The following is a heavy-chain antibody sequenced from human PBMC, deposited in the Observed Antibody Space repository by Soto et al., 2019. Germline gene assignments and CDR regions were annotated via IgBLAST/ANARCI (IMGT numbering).Heavy chain of an antibody. D-gene: IGHD6-13*01. CDR2: INPNSGGT. CDR3: ARDSSSNYYYYGMYV. V-gene: IGHV1-2*04. J-gene: IGHJ6*02. Sequence: QVQLVQSGAEVKKPGASVKVSCKASGYTFTGYYMHWVRQAPGQGLEWMGWINPNSGGTNYAQKFQGWVTMTRDTSIRTAYMELSRLRSDDTAVYYCARDSSSNYYYYGMYVWGQGTTVTVSS. CDR1: GYTFTGYY.